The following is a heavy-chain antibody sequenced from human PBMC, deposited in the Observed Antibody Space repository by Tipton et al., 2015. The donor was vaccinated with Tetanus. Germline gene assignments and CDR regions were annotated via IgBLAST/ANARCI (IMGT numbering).Heavy chain of an antibody. CDR3: ARDRYYDILTGYYGVGVDRLYGMDV. V-gene: IGHV4-31*03. CDR1: GGSISSGGYY. J-gene: IGHJ6*02. D-gene: IGHD3-9*01. Sequence: TLSLTCTVSGGSISSGGYYWSWIRQHPGKGLEWIGYIYYSGSTYYNPSLKNRVTISVDTSKNQFSLKLSSVTAADTAVYYCARDRYYDILTGYYGVGVDRLYGMDVWGQGTTVTVSS. CDR2: IYYSGST.